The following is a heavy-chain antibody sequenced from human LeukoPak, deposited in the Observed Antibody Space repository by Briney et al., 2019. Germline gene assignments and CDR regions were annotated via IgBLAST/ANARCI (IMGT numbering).Heavy chain of an antibody. CDR2: IYHSGST. Sequence: SETLSLTCTVSGGSISSGGYYWSWIRQPPGKGLEWIGYIYHSGSTYYNPSLKSRVTISVDRSKNQFSLKLSSVTAADTAVYYCARNSPKDDSGNYDYWGQGTLVTVSS. CDR1: GGSISSGGYY. V-gene: IGHV4-30-2*01. J-gene: IGHJ4*02. D-gene: IGHD3-16*01. CDR3: ARNSPKDDSGNYDY.